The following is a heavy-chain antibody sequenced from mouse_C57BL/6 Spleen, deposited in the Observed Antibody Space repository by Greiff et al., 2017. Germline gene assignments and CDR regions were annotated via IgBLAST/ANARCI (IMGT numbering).Heavy chain of an antibody. CDR2: IDPSDSYT. Sequence: VQLQQPGAELVRPGTSVKLSCKASGYTFTSYWMHWVKQRPGQGLEWIGVIDPSDSYTNYNQKFKGKATLTVDTSSSTAYMQLSSLTSEDSAVYYCARGEDYWGQGTTRTVSS. CDR3: ARGEDY. J-gene: IGHJ2*01. CDR1: GYTFTSYW. V-gene: IGHV1-59*01.